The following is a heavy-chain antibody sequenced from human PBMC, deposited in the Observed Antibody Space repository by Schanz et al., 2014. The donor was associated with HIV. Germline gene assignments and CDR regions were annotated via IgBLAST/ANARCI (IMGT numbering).Heavy chain of an antibody. CDR3: AKEAVTTFFDY. D-gene: IGHD4-4*01. CDR2: MWYDESHK. J-gene: IGHJ4*02. Sequence: VQLLESGGGVVQPGRSLRLSCTASGFTFSSSGMHWVRQAPGKGLEWVAAMWYDESHKGYADSVKGRFTISRDNSKNTLYLQMNSLRVEDTAVYYCAKEAVTTFFDYWGQGTLVTVSS. V-gene: IGHV3-33*06. CDR1: GFTFSSSG.